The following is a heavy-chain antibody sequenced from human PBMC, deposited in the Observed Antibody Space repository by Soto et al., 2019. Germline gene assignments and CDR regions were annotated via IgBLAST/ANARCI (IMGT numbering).Heavy chain of an antibody. J-gene: IGHJ5*02. D-gene: IGHD2-8*01. CDR1: GYTFTSYG. V-gene: IGHV1-18*01. CDR3: ARIQYCTNGVCSKGAWFDP. Sequence: GASVKVSCKASGYTFTSYGISWVRQAPGQGLEWMGWISAYNGNTNYAQKLQGRVTMTTDTSTSTAYMELRSLRSDDTAVYYCARIQYCTNGVCSKGAWFDPWGQGPLVTVSS. CDR2: ISAYNGNT.